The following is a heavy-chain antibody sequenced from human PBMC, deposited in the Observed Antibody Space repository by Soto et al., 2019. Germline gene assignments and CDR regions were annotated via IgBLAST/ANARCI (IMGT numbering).Heavy chain of an antibody. CDR2: INAGNGNT. J-gene: IGHJ4*02. D-gene: IGHD3-22*01. V-gene: IGHV1-3*01. Sequence: GASVKVSCTASGYTFTSYAMHWVRQAPGQRLEWMGWINAGNGNTKYSQKFQGRVTITRDTSASTAYMELSSLRSEDTAVYYCARGAYYDSSGSADYWGQGTLVTVSS. CDR3: ARGAYYDSSGSADY. CDR1: GYTFTSYA.